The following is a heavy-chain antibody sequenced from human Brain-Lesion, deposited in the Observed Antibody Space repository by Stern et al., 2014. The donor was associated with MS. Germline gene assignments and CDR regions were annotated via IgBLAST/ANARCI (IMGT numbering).Heavy chain of an antibody. D-gene: IGHD1-26*01. CDR3: ASLSPGAGGNYYRHFDY. CDR2: FDSEDGET. Sequence: QVQLVESGAAVKKPGASVKVSCTVSGYTLTELSMHWVRQAPRKGLEWIAGFDSEDGETIYAQKFQGRVTMTEDTSTDTAYMELSSLRSEDTAVYFCASLSPGAGGNYYRHFDYWGQGTLVTVSS. J-gene: IGHJ4*02. CDR1: GYTLTELS. V-gene: IGHV1-24*01.